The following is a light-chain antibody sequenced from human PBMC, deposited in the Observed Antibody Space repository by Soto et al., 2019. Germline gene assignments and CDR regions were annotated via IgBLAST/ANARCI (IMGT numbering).Light chain of an antibody. CDR2: EVS. Sequence: QSALTQPPSASGSPGQSVTISCTGTSSDVGGYNYVSWYQQYPGKAPKLMIYEVSKGPSGVPDRFSGSKSGNTASLTVSGLQAEDEADYYCSSYASSNTFIFGGGTKLTVL. CDR3: SSYASSNTFI. CDR1: SSDVGGYNY. J-gene: IGLJ2*01. V-gene: IGLV2-8*01.